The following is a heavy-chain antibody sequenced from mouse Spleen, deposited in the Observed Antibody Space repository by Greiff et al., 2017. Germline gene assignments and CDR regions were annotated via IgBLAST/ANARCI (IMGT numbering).Heavy chain of an antibody. V-gene: IGHV1-80*01. CDR3: ARRKITTVPASFDY. D-gene: IGHD1-1*01. CDR1: GYAFSSYW. Sequence: QVQLKQSGAELVKPGASVKISCKASGYAFSSYWMNWVKQRPGKGLEWIGQIYPGDGDTNYNGKFKGKATLTADKSSSTAYMQLSSLTSEDSAVYFCARRKITTVPASFDYWGQGTTLTVSS. J-gene: IGHJ2*01. CDR2: IYPGDGDT.